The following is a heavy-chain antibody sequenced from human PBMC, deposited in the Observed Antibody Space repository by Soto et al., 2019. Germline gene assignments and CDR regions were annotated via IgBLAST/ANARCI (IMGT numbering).Heavy chain of an antibody. Sequence: QVQLVQSGAEVKKPGASVKVSCKASGYTFTGYYMHWVRQAPGQGLEWMGWINPNSGGTNYAQKFQGWVTXTXDXXISTAYMELRRLRSDDTAVYYCARDARGDEAQRDYWGQGTLVTVSS. V-gene: IGHV1-2*04. CDR2: INPNSGGT. D-gene: IGHD3-10*01. CDR1: GYTFTGYY. CDR3: ARDARGDEAQRDY. J-gene: IGHJ4*02.